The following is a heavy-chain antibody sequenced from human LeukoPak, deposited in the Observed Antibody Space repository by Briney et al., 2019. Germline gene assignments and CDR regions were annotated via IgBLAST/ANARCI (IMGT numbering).Heavy chain of an antibody. Sequence: GGSLRLSCAASGFTVSSNYMSWVRQAPGKGLEWVSVIYSGGSTYYADSVKGRFTISRDNSKNTLYLQMNSLRAEDTAVYYCARGRGDYYGSGSYYIDYWGQGTLVTVSS. CDR1: GFTVSSNY. CDR3: ARGRGDYYGSGSYYIDY. CDR2: IYSGGST. D-gene: IGHD3-10*01. J-gene: IGHJ4*02. V-gene: IGHV3-53*01.